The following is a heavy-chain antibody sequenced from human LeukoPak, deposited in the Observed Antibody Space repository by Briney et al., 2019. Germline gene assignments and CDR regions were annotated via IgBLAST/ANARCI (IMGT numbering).Heavy chain of an antibody. D-gene: IGHD3-10*01. CDR1: GGSVSSSSYY. V-gene: IGHV4-39*01. CDR2: IYYSGNT. CDR3: ATHRQFDSGSYYSPLYFDY. Sequence: PSETLSLTCTVSGGSVSSSSYYWGWIRQPPGKGLEWIGSIYYSGNTYYSPSLESRVTISVDTSKNQFSLKLSSVTAADTAVYYCATHRQFDSGSYYSPLYFDYWGQGTLVTVSS. J-gene: IGHJ4*02.